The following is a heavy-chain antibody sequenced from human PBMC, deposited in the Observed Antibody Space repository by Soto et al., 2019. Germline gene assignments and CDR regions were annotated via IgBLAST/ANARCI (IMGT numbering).Heavy chain of an antibody. CDR1: GFTFSSYA. D-gene: IGHD6-13*01. Sequence: EVQLLESGGGLVQPGGSLRLSCAASGFTFSSYAMSWVRQAPGKGLEWVSAISGSGGSTYYADSVKGRFTISRDNSKNTLYLQMNSLRAEDTAVYYCAKATPGIAAAGRTCFDYWGQGTLDTVSS. J-gene: IGHJ4*02. CDR3: AKATPGIAAAGRTCFDY. V-gene: IGHV3-23*01. CDR2: ISGSGGST.